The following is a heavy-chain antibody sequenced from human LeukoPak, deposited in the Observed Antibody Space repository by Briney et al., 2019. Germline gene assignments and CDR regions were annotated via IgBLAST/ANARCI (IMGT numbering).Heavy chain of an antibody. CDR3: AREINDYGDGYFDY. J-gene: IGHJ4*02. D-gene: IGHD4-17*01. Sequence: GGSLRLTCAASGFTFSSYWMSWVRQAPGKGLEWMANIKRDGSEKYYVDSVKGRFTISRDNAKNSLYLQMNSLRAEDTAVYYCAREINDYGDGYFDYWGQGTLVTVSS. V-gene: IGHV3-7*01. CDR1: GFTFSSYW. CDR2: IKRDGSEK.